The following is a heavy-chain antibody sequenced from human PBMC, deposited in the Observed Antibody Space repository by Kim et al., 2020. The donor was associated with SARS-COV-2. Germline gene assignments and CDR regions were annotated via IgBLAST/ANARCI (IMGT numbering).Heavy chain of an antibody. V-gene: IGHV1-69*06. CDR3: ASRPSRDGWHYFDY. CDR1: GGTFSSYA. CDR2: IIPIFGTA. J-gene: IGHJ4*02. Sequence: SVKVSCKASGGTFSSYAISWVRQAPGQGLEWMGGIIPIFGTANYAQKFQGRVTITADKSTSTAYMELSSLRSEDTAVYYCASRPSRDGWHYFDYWGQGTLVTVSS. D-gene: IGHD6-19*01.